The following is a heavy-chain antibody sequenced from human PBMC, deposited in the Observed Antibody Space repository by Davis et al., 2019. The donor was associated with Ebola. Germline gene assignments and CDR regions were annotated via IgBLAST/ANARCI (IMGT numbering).Heavy chain of an antibody. CDR2: VSHSEREK. CDR3: AMSVFHEVLAY. CDR1: GCTFRNNA. D-gene: IGHD3-3*01. J-gene: IGHJ4*02. Sequence: PGGSLRLTCAASGCTFRNNAMYWGRQAPGKGLEWVAVVSHSEREKFYADSVKGRFTISRDNSENTLYLQMNSLTADDKAVYYCAMSVFHEVLAYCGQGTPVTVSS. V-gene: IGHV3-30*04.